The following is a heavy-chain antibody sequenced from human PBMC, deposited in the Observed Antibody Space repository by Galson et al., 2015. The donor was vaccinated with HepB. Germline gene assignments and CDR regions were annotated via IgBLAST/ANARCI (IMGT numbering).Heavy chain of an antibody. J-gene: IGHJ6*03. Sequence: SLRLSCAASGFTFSSYGMHWVRQAPGKGLEWVAVISYDGSNKYYADSVKGRFTISRDNSKNTLYLQMNSLRAEDTAVYYCAKDMAVAGTQYYYYYMDVWGKGTTVTVSS. D-gene: IGHD6-19*01. V-gene: IGHV3-30*18. CDR3: AKDMAVAGTQYYYYYMDV. CDR2: ISYDGSNK. CDR1: GFTFSSYG.